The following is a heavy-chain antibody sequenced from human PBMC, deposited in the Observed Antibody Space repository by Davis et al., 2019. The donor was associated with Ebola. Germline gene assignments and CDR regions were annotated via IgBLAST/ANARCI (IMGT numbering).Heavy chain of an antibody. CDR2: IWYDGSRK. CDR1: GTNIRSYG. D-gene: IGHD2-15*01. Sequence: GESPKISRAASGTNIRSYGRYWVRQAPDKGLEWVAVIWYDGSRKYYGDSAKGRFTISRDNSNNLLYLQMKSLRAEDTAVYYCARDPGIGVTATNADYWGQGTLVTVSS. J-gene: IGHJ4*02. V-gene: IGHV3-33*01. CDR3: ARDPGIGVTATNADY.